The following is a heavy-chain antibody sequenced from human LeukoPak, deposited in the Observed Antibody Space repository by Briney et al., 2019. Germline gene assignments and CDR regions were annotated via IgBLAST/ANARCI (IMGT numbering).Heavy chain of an antibody. CDR3: ARGGVATIRRLFDY. Sequence: GASVKVSCKASGYTFTGYYMHWVRQAPGQGLEWMGWINPNSGGTNYAQKFQGRVTMTRDTSISTAYMDLRSLRSDDTAVHYCARGGVATIRRLFDYWGQGTLVTVSS. CDR2: INPNSGGT. CDR1: GYTFTGYY. D-gene: IGHD5-24*01. V-gene: IGHV1-2*02. J-gene: IGHJ4*02.